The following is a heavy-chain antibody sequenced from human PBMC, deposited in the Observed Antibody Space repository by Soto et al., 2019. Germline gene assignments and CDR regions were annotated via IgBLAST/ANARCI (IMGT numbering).Heavy chain of an antibody. CDR3: ERGRRLRY. CDR2: INHSGST. CDR1: GGSFSGYY. J-gene: IGHJ4*02. V-gene: IGHV4-34*01. Sequence: PSETLSLTCAVYGGSFSGYYWSWIRQPPGKGLEWIGEINHSGSTNYNPSLESRVTISVDTSKNQFSLKLSSVTAADTAVYYCERGRRLRYWGQGTLGTVSS. D-gene: IGHD1-1*01.